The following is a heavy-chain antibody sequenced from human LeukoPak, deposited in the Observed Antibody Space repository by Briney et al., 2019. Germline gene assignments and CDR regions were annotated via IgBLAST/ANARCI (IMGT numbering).Heavy chain of an antibody. CDR2: ISGTGDST. CDR1: GFTFSSYS. J-gene: IGHJ4*02. V-gene: IGHV3-23*01. D-gene: IGHD3-22*01. Sequence: GGSLRLSCAASGFTFSSYSMNWVRQAPGKGLEWVSVISGTGDSTFYVDSVKARFTISRDNSKNTLFLQMNTLRADDTAVYYCARGTSNSGYATMDLWGQGTLVTVSS. CDR3: ARGTSNSGYATMDL.